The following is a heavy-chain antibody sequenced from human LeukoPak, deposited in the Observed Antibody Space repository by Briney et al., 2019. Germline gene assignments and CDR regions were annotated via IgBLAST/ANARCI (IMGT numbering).Heavy chain of an antibody. CDR1: GASITSYY. Sequence: SETLSLTCTVSGASITSYYWSWTRQPAGKGLEWIGRIYASGSTTYNPSLKSRVTISLDTSGNQFSLKLSSVTAADTAVYYCASGYCGGACQLGGVDMWGQGTMVTVSS. CDR3: ASGYCGGACQLGGVDM. J-gene: IGHJ3*02. CDR2: IYASGST. D-gene: IGHD2-21*02. V-gene: IGHV4-4*07.